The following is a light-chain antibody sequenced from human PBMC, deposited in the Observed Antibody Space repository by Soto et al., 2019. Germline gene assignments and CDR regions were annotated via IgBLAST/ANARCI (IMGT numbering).Light chain of an antibody. V-gene: IGLV1-40*01. CDR3: QSYDSSLSGAGV. Sequence: QSVLTQPPSVSGAPGQRVTISCTGSSSNIGAGYDVHWYQQLPGTAPKLLIYGNSNRPSGVPDRFSGSKSGTSASLAITGLQAEDEADYSCQSYDSSLSGAGVFGGGTKLRVL. CDR1: SSNIGAGYD. CDR2: GNS. J-gene: IGLJ3*02.